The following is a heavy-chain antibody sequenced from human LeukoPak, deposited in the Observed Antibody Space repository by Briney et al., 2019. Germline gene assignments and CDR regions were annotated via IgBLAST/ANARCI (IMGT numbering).Heavy chain of an antibody. CDR1: GFTFSSYW. CDR3: ARALAVAGTGGFDP. Sequence: GGSLRLSCAASGFTFSSYWVHWVRQAPGKGLVWVSRINSDGSSTSYADSVKGRFTISRDNAKNTLYLQMNSLRAEDTAVYYCARALAVAGTGGFDPWGQGTLVTVSS. J-gene: IGHJ5*02. V-gene: IGHV3-74*01. CDR2: INSDGSST. D-gene: IGHD6-19*01.